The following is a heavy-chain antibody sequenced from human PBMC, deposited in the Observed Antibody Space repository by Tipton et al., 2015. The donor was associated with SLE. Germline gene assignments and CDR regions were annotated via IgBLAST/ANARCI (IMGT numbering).Heavy chain of an antibody. CDR3: AREVYSGSYYYYYGMDV. J-gene: IGHJ6*02. Sequence: QLVQSGAEVKKPGASVKVSCKASGYTFTSYWMHWVRQAPGQGLEWMGIINPNDGRSTYAQNLQGRVTMTTYTSTSTAYMELRSLRSDDTAVYYCAREVYSGSYYYYYGMDVWGQGTTVTISS. V-gene: IGHV1-46*01. CDR1: GYTFTSYW. CDR2: INPNDGRS. D-gene: IGHD3-10*01.